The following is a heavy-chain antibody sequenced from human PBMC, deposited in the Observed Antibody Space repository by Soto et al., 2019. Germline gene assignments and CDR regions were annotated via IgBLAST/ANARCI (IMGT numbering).Heavy chain of an antibody. CDR3: ARCLAAGRSNVDY. J-gene: IGHJ4*02. Sequence: EVQLVESGGGPVKPGGSLRLSCAASGFTFSSYSMNWVRQAPGKGLEWVSSISSSSSYIYYADSVKGRFTISRDNAKNSLYLQMNSLRAEDTAVYYCARCLAAGRSNVDYWGQGTLVTVSS. V-gene: IGHV3-21*01. CDR2: ISSSSSYI. D-gene: IGHD6-13*01. CDR1: GFTFSSYS.